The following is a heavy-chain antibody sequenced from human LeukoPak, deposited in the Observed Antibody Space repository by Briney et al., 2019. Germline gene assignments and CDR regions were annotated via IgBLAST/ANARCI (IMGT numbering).Heavy chain of an antibody. CDR2: IRYDGSNK. CDR1: GFMFKSYN. D-gene: IGHD3-22*01. J-gene: IGHJ4*02. V-gene: IGHV3-30*02. CDR3: AKDPTHYRVWDYYETIGLSY. Sequence: PGGSLRLSCAVSGFMFKSYNMNWVRQAPGKGLEWVAFIRYDGSNKYYADSVKGRFTISRDNSKNTLNLQMNSLRAEDTAVYYCAKDPTHYRVWDYYETIGLSYWGQGTLVTVSS.